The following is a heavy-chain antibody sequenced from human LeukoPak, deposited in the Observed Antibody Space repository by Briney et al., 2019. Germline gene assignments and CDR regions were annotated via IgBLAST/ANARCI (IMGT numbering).Heavy chain of an antibody. Sequence: GRSLRLSCAASGFTVSSNYMSWVRQAPGKGLEWVSVIYSGGSTYYADSVKGRFTISRDNSKNTLYLQMNSLRAEDTAVYYCARVGGGCSSTSCYPLGAFDIWGQGTMVTVSS. CDR3: ARVGGGCSSTSCYPLGAFDI. CDR1: GFTVSSNY. D-gene: IGHD2-2*01. J-gene: IGHJ3*02. V-gene: IGHV3-53*01. CDR2: IYSGGST.